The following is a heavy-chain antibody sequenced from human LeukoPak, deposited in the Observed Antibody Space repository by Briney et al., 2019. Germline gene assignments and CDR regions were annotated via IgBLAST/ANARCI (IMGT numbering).Heavy chain of an antibody. V-gene: IGHV3-11*01. Sequence: GGSLRLSCAASGFTFSYYYMSGVRQAPGKGLEWVSYISSSGSTIYYADSVKGRFTISRDNAKNSLYLQMNSLRAEDTALYYCTKDAGGYYYYYMDVWGKGTTVTISS. CDR3: TKDAGGYYYYYMDV. D-gene: IGHD2-15*01. CDR2: ISSSGSTI. CDR1: GFTFSYYY. J-gene: IGHJ6*03.